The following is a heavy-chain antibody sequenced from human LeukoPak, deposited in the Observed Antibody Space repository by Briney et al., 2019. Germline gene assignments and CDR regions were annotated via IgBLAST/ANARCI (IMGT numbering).Heavy chain of an antibody. CDR1: GGSFSGYY. J-gene: IGHJ4*02. CDR2: INHSGST. Sequence: SETLSLTCAVYGGSFSGYYWSWIRQPPGKGLEWIEEINHSGSTNYNPSLKSRVTISVDTSKNQFSLKLSSVTAADTAVYYCARGGGYSYGYGTVFDYWGQGTLVTVSS. D-gene: IGHD5-18*01. CDR3: ARGGGYSYGYGTVFDY. V-gene: IGHV4-34*01.